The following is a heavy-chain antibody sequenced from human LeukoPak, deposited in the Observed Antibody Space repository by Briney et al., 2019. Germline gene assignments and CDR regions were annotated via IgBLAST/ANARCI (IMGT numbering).Heavy chain of an antibody. D-gene: IGHD6-6*01. CDR3: ARDLVPLPSHSVAFDI. J-gene: IGHJ3*02. V-gene: IGHV1-69*04. CDR1: GGTFSSYA. Sequence: EASVKVSCKASGGTFSSYAISWVRQAPGQGLEWMGRIIPILGIANYAQKFQGRVTITADKSTSTAYMELSSLRSEDTAVYYCARDLVPLPSHSVAFDIWGQGTMVTVSS. CDR2: IIPILGIA.